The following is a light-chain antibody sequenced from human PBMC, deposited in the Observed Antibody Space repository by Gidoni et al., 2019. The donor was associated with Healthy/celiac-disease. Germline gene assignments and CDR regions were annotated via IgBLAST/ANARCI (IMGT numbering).Light chain of an antibody. Sequence: EIVMTQSPATLSVSPGERATLSCRASQSVSSNLAWYQQKPGQAPRLLIYGASTRATGIPAMFSGSGSGTEFTLTISSLQSEYFAVYYCQQYNNWLTFGGGTKVEIK. V-gene: IGKV3-15*01. CDR2: GAS. CDR1: QSVSSN. J-gene: IGKJ4*01. CDR3: QQYNNWLT.